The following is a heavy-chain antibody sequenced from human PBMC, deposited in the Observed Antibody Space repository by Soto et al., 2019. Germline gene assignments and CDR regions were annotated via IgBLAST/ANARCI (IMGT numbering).Heavy chain of an antibody. D-gene: IGHD4-17*01. J-gene: IGHJ5*02. CDR1: GFTFSSYA. V-gene: IGHV3-23*01. CDR3: AKGVSPYGDYYNWFDP. Sequence: EVQLLESGGGLVQPGGSLRLSCAASGFTFSSYAMSWVRQAPGKGLEWVSAISGSGGSTYYADSVKGRFTISRDNSKNTLYLQMNSLRAEDTAVYYCAKGVSPYGDYYNWFDPWGQGTLVTVSS. CDR2: ISGSGGST.